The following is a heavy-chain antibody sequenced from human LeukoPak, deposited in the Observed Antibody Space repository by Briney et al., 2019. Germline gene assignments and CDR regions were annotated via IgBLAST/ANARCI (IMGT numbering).Heavy chain of an antibody. D-gene: IGHD5-18*01. Sequence: PGGSLRLSCAASGFNFSTYGMHWVRQAPGKGLEWVAVISYDGSNKYYADSVKGRFTISRDNSKNTLYLQMNSLRAEDTAVYYCAKDQRGIQLWSQNNNFDYWGQGTLLTVSS. J-gene: IGHJ4*02. CDR1: GFNFSTYG. V-gene: IGHV3-30*18. CDR2: ISYDGSNK. CDR3: AKDQRGIQLWSQNNNFDY.